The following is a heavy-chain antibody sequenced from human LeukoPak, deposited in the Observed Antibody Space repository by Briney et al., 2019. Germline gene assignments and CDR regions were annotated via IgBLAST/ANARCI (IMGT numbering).Heavy chain of an antibody. J-gene: IGHJ4*02. CDR3: ARDYSNYIMDY. D-gene: IGHD4-11*01. Sequence: PETLSLTCTVSGGSISTYYWSWIRQPPGKGLEWIGYIYYSGSTNYNPSLKSRVTISVDTSKNQFSLNLSSVTAADTAVYYCARDYSNYIMDYWGQGILVTVSS. CDR2: IYYSGST. CDR1: GGSISTYY. V-gene: IGHV4-59*01.